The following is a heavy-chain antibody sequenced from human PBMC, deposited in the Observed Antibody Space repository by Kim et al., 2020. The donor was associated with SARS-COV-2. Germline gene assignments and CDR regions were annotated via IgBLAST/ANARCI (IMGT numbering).Heavy chain of an antibody. CDR1: GFTFSSYA. J-gene: IGHJ5*02. CDR2: ISYDGSNK. D-gene: IGHD6-19*01. V-gene: IGHV3-30-3*01. CDR3: ATDGYGPIAVAGNWFDP. Sequence: GGSLRLSCAASGFTFSSYAMHWVRQAPGKGLEWVAVISYDGSNKYYADSVKGRFTISRDNSKNTLYLQMNSLRAEDTAVYYCATDGYGPIAVAGNWFDPWGQGTLVTVSS.